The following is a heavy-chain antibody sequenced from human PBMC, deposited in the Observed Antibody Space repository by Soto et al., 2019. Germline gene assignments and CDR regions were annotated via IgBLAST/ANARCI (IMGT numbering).Heavy chain of an antibody. V-gene: IGHV4-59*08. CDR2: IYYSGST. CDR3: ARRSMILGGYYFDY. D-gene: IGHD3-16*01. J-gene: IGHJ4*02. Sequence: QVQLQESGPGLVKPSETLSLTCTVSGGSISSYYWSWIRQPPGKGLEWIGYIYYSGSTNYNPSLKSRVTLSVDTSKNQSSLKLSSVTAAETAVYYCARRSMILGGYYFDYWGQGTLVTVSS. CDR1: GGSISSYY.